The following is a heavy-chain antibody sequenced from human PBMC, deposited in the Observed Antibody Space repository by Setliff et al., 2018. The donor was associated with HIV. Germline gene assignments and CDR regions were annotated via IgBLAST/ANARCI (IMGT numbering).Heavy chain of an antibody. CDR1: GGSISSYY. V-gene: IGHV4-4*07. Sequence: SETLSLTCTVSGGSISSYYWSWIRQPAGKGLEWIGRIYSSGSTDYNPFLKSRVTISVDTSKNQFSLKLSSVTAADTAVYYCARLRREEQWLVRGWFDPWGQGTLVTVSS. CDR2: IYSSGST. J-gene: IGHJ5*02. CDR3: ARLRREEQWLVRGWFDP. D-gene: IGHD6-19*01.